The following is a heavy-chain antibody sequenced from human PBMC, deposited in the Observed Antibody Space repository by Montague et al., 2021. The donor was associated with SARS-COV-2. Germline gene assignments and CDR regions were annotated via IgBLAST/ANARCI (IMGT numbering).Heavy chain of an antibody. J-gene: IGHJ6*03. V-gene: IGHV3-7*01. CDR3: VRATLYMDD. Sequence: SLRLSCAASGFIFGGYWMSWVRQAPGKGLEWVANIKHDGSEEYYIDSVKGRLTVSRDNARKALYLQMKSLRAEETAVYYCVRATLYMDDWGEGTTVAVSS. CDR1: GFIFGGYW. CDR2: IKHDGSEE.